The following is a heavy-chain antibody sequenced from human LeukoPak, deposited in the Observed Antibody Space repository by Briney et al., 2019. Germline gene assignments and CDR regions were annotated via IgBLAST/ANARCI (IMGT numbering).Heavy chain of an antibody. D-gene: IGHD3-3*01. CDR3: TRVRPPPDFWSGYNIDY. J-gene: IGHJ4*02. CDR1: GFTFGDYA. V-gene: IGHV3-49*04. CDR2: ITSKAYGGTT. Sequence: GGSLRLSCTASGFTFGDYAMSWVRQAPGKGLEWVGFITSKAYGGTTEYAASVKGRFTISRDDSKSIAYLQMNSLKTEDTAVYYCTRVRPPPDFWSGYNIDYWGQGTLVTVSS.